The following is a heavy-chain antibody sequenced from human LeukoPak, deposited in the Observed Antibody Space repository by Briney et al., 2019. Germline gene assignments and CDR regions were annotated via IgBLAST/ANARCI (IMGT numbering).Heavy chain of an antibody. Sequence: PGRPLRLSCSASGFPFRSYAMHWVRQAPGKGLEYVSAISSNGGSTYYADSVKGRFTISRDNSKNTLYLQMSSLRAEDTAVYYCVKGIAAAGDYWGQGTLVTVSS. CDR1: GFPFRSYA. D-gene: IGHD6-13*01. CDR3: VKGIAAAGDY. CDR2: ISSNGGST. J-gene: IGHJ4*02. V-gene: IGHV3-64D*06.